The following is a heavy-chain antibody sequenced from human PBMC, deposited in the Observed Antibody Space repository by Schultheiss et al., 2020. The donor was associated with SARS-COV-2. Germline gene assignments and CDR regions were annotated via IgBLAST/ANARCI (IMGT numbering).Heavy chain of an antibody. CDR2: MNPNSGNT. CDR1: GYTFTSYD. V-gene: IGHV1-8*01. J-gene: IGHJ6*02. CDR3: ARGPDTVYYYYYYGMDV. Sequence: VKVSCKASGYTFTSYDINWVRQATGQGLEWMGWMNPNSGNTGYAQKFQGRVTMTRNTSISTAYMELSSLRSEDTAVYYCARGPDTVYYYYYYGMDVWGQGTTVTVSS. D-gene: IGHD5-18*01.